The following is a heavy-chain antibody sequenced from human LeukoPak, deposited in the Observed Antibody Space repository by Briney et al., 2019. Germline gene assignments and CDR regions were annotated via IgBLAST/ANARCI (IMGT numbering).Heavy chain of an antibody. CDR2: IYYSGST. CDR3: ARGIAVPYPWFDP. J-gene: IGHJ5*02. Sequence: SETLSLTCTVSGGSISSSSYYWGWIRQPPGKGLEWIGSIYYSGSTYYNPSLKSRVTISVDTSKNQFSLKLSSVTAADTAVYYCARGIAVPYPWFDPWGQGTLVTVSS. V-gene: IGHV4-39*07. D-gene: IGHD6-19*01. CDR1: GGSISSSSYY.